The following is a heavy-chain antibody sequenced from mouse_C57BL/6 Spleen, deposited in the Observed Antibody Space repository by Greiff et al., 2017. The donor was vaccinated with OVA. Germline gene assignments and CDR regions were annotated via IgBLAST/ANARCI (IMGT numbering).Heavy chain of an antibody. CDR2: ISDGGSYT. D-gene: IGHD2-2*01. CDR3: ARVGYGYDDAMDY. V-gene: IGHV5-4*01. Sequence: EVHLVESGGGLVKPGGSLKLSCAASGFTFSSYAMSWVRQTPEKRLEWVATISDGGSYTYYPDNVKGRFTISRDNAKNNLYLQMSHLKSEDTAMYYCARVGYGYDDAMDYWGQGTSVTVSS. CDR1: GFTFSSYA. J-gene: IGHJ4*01.